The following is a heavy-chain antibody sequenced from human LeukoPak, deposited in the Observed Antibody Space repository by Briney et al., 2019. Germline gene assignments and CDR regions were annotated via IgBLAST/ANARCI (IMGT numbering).Heavy chain of an antibody. CDR2: IYYTGST. V-gene: IGHV4-39*07. CDR3: ARDSDIYGAWFDP. J-gene: IGHJ5*02. CDR1: GGSLISSRYY. D-gene: IGHD3-9*01. Sequence: SETLSLSCNVSGGSLISSRYYWAWIRQPPGKGLEWIGSIYYTGSTYYNPSLKSRVTMSVDVSKKQFSLRLNSVTAADTAVYYCARDSDIYGAWFDPWGQGSLVTVSS.